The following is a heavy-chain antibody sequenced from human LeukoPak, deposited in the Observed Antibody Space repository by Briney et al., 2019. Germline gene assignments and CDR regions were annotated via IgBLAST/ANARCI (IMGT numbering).Heavy chain of an antibody. D-gene: IGHD6-19*01. CDR1: GFTFSSYA. V-gene: IGHV3-30-3*01. Sequence: GRSLRLSCAASGFTFSSYAMHWVRQAPGKGLEWVAVISYDGSNKYYADSVKGRFTISRDNSKNTLYLQMNSLRAEDTAVYYCARVAVAAAFDYWGQGILVTVSS. CDR3: ARVAVAAAFDY. CDR2: ISYDGSNK. J-gene: IGHJ4*02.